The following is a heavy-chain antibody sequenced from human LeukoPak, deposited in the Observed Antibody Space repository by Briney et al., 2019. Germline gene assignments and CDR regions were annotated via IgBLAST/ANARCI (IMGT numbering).Heavy chain of an antibody. J-gene: IGHJ4*02. Sequence: ASVKVSCKASGYTFSAYDISWMRQAPGQGLEWMGGINTNTGNPTYAQDFTGRFVFSLDSSVTTAYLQIDSVQADDTAVYFCARDLAEPGTARGYWGQGTLVTVSS. CDR2: INTNTGNP. CDR3: ARDLAEPGTARGY. V-gene: IGHV7-4-1*01. CDR1: GYTFSAYD. D-gene: IGHD6-19*01.